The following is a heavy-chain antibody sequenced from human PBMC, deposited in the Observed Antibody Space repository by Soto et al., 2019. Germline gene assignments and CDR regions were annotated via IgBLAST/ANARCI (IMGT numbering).Heavy chain of an antibody. CDR1: GGSFSGHS. D-gene: IGHD3-22*01. J-gene: IGHJ5*01. V-gene: IGHV4-34*01. Sequence: SETLSLTCAVYGGSFSGHSWTWIRQPPGKGREWIGDINHSRRVNYSPSLKSRVTISLDTSKNQFSLTLSAVTAAHTAMYYCSTRAYDTNGYYRFDPGGRGTLVRVTS. CDR2: INHSRRV. CDR3: STRAYDTNGYYRFDP.